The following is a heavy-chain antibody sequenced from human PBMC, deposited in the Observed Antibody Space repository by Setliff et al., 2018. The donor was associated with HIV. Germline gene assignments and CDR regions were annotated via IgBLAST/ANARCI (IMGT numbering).Heavy chain of an antibody. CDR2: ISYDGRTV. Sequence: GGSLRLSCAASGFTFSSYTMHWVRQAPGKGLGWVAVISYDGRTVYYADSVKGQFTVSRDNSKNTLYLQINSLRAEDTAVYYCARPRETSVRSLDYWGQGTLVTVSS. J-gene: IGHJ4*02. D-gene: IGHD4-17*01. V-gene: IGHV3-30*01. CDR3: ARPRETSVRSLDY. CDR1: GFTFSSYT.